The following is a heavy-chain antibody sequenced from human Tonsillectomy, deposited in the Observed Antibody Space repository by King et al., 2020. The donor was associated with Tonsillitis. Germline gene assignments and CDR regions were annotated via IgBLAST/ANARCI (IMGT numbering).Heavy chain of an antibody. D-gene: IGHD3-3*01. CDR3: EKTNYDFWSGFTAVPFDV. Sequence: VQLVESGGGLVQPGGSLRLSCAASGFTFNDYAMSWVRQAPGKGLEWGSTIRGSGGNTYYADSVKDRFTISRDNSKNTLYLQRNSLRAEDTSVYYCEKTNYDFWSGFTAVPFDVWRLGTMVTVSS. J-gene: IGHJ3*01. CDR1: GFTFNDYA. V-gene: IGHV3-23*04. CDR2: IRGSGGNT.